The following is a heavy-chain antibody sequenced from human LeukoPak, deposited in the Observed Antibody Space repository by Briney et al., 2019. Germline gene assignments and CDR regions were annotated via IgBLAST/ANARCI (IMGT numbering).Heavy chain of an antibody. CDR2: INHSGST. V-gene: IGHV4-34*01. J-gene: IGHJ3*02. D-gene: IGHD4-17*01. CDR1: GGSFSGYY. Sequence: SETLSLTCAVYGGSFSGYYWSWIRQPPGKGLEWMGEINHSGSTNHNPSLKSRVTISVDTSKNQFSLKLSSVTAADTAVYYCASATVTTLDAFDIWGQGTMVTVSS. CDR3: ASATVTTLDAFDI.